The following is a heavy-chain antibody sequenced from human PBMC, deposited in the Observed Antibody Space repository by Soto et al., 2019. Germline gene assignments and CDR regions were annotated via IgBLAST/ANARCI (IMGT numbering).Heavy chain of an antibody. CDR1: GFTFSSYW. V-gene: IGHV3-74*01. Sequence: GGSLRLSCAASGFTFSSYWMHWVRQAPGKGLVWVSRINSDGSSTSYADSVKGRFTISRDNAKNTLYLQMNSLRAEDTAVYYCARASEVRFLEWLSLPPDYWGQGTLVTVSS. D-gene: IGHD3-3*01. J-gene: IGHJ4*02. CDR2: INSDGSST. CDR3: ARASEVRFLEWLSLPPDY.